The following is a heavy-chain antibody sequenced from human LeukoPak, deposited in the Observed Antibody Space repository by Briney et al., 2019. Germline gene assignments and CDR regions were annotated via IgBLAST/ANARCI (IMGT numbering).Heavy chain of an antibody. CDR1: GASITSYY. J-gene: IGHJ4*02. CDR3: ARLYDYGDH. V-gene: IGHV4-59*12. CDR2: IYSGGNT. Sequence: ASETLSLTCTVSGASITSYYWSWIRQPPGKGLEWMGCIYSGGNTNYNPSLKSRVTLSADTPKNQFSLKLSSVTAADTAVYYCARLYDYGDHWGQGTLVTVSS. D-gene: IGHD2/OR15-2a*01.